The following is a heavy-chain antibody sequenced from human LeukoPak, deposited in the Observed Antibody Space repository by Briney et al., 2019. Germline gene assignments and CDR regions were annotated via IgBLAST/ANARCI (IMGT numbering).Heavy chain of an antibody. CDR1: GYTFTGYY. V-gene: IGHV1-2*06. CDR3: ARGWGKGYSYGHDFDY. J-gene: IGHJ4*02. CDR2: INPNSGDT. Sequence: ASVKVSCKASGYTFTGYYMHWVRQAPGQGLEWMGRINPNSGDTNYGQKFQGRVTMTRDTSNSTAYMELSRLRSDDTAVYYCARGWGKGYSYGHDFDYWGQGTLVTVSS. D-gene: IGHD5-18*01.